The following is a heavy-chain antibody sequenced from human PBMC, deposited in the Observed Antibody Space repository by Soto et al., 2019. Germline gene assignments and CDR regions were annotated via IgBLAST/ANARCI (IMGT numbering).Heavy chain of an antibody. CDR3: ATSTGWPGFDF. CDR2: MHYSGNT. V-gene: IGHV4-59*08. CDR1: GGSISRYY. Sequence: QVQLQESGPGLVKPSETLSLTCSVSGGSISRYYCSWVRQPPGKGLEWIGHMHYSGNTRYNPSLKRRATVSLDTSKNQFSLKLSSVTAADTAVYHCATSTGWPGFDFWGQGTLATVSS. J-gene: IGHJ4*02. D-gene: IGHD2-8*02.